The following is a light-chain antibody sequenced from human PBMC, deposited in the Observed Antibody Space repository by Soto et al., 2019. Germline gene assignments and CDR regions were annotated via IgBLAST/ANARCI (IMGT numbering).Light chain of an antibody. CDR1: QSVTSK. CDR2: GAS. Sequence: EIVMTQSPATLSVSPGERATLSCRASQSVTSKLAWYQQKPGQAPRLLIYGASNRATGVPARFNGSGSGTEFTLTISSLQSEDFAVYYCQQYNQWPITFGQGTRLEIK. V-gene: IGKV3-15*01. CDR3: QQYNQWPIT. J-gene: IGKJ5*01.